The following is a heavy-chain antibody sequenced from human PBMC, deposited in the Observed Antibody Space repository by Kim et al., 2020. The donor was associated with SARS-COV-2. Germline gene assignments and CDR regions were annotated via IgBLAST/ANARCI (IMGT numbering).Heavy chain of an antibody. Sequence: NPSLKSRVTISVDTSKNQFSLKLSSVTAADTAVYYCARDPSLGYSGSFDYWGQGTLVTVSS. CDR3: ARDPSLGYSGSFDY. D-gene: IGHD5-12*01. V-gene: IGHV4-39*02. J-gene: IGHJ4*02.